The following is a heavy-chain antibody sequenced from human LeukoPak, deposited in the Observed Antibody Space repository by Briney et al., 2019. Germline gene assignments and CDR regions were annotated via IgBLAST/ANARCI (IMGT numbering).Heavy chain of an antibody. J-gene: IGHJ6*02. CDR2: IYHSGST. D-gene: IGHD3-10*01. Sequence: SETLSLTCTVSGGSISSYYWSWIRQPPGKGLEWIGYIYHSGSTNYNPSLKSRVTISVDTSKNQFSLKLSSVTAADTAVYYCARVPGSSADYYYGMDVWGQGTTVTVSS. V-gene: IGHV4-59*01. CDR3: ARVPGSSADYYYGMDV. CDR1: GGSISSYY.